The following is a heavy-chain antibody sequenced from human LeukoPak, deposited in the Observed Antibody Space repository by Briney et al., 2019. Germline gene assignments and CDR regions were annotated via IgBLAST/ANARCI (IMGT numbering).Heavy chain of an antibody. J-gene: IGHJ6*02. V-gene: IGHV4-31*03. Sequence: SETLSLTCTVSGVSISSGGYYWSWIRQHPGKGLEWIGYIYYSGSTYYNPSLKSRVTISVDTSKNQFSLKLSSVTAADTAVYYCARIGGDGDYFRYYYGMDVWGQGTTVTVSS. CDR3: ARIGGDGDYFRYYYGMDV. CDR2: IYYSGST. D-gene: IGHD4-17*01. CDR1: GVSISSGGYY.